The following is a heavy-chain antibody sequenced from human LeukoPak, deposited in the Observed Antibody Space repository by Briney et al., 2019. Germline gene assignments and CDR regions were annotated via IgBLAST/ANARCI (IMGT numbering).Heavy chain of an antibody. CDR1: GFTFSSHG. CDR3: ARDKSTSCYYFDY. CDR2: IWYDGSFK. D-gene: IGHD2-2*01. J-gene: IGHJ4*02. Sequence: GGSLRLSCAASGFTFSSHGMHWVRQAPGKGLEWVAVIWYDGSFKYYADSVKGRFTISRDNSNSTVYLQMNSLRAKDTAVYYCARDKSTSCYYFDYWGQGTLVTVSS. V-gene: IGHV3-33*01.